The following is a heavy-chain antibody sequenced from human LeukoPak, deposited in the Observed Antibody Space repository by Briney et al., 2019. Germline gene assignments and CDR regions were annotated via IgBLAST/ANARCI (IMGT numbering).Heavy chain of an antibody. V-gene: IGHV1-2*02. CDR2: INPNSGGT. CDR1: AHTFTGYY. CDR3: ARVEADRKWLVRDFDY. J-gene: IGHJ4*02. D-gene: IGHD6-19*01. Sequence: ASVTVSCKASAHTFTGYYMHWVRQAPGQGLEWMGWINPNSGGTNYAQKFQGRVTMTRDTSISTAYMELSRLRSDDTAVYYCARVEADRKWLVRDFDYWGQGTLVTVSS.